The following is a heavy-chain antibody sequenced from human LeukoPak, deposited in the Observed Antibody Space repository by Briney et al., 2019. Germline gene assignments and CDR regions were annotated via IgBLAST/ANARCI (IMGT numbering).Heavy chain of an antibody. CDR1: GYTFTGYY. V-gene: IGHV1-2*02. J-gene: IGHJ4*02. CDR2: INPNSGGT. D-gene: IGHD3-3*01. Sequence: ASVKVSCKASGYTFTGYYMHWVRQAPGQGLEWMGWINPNSGGTNYAQKFQGRVTMTRDTSISTAYMELSRLRSDDTAVYYCARGTEGITIFGVASRPFDYWAREPWSPSPQ. CDR3: ARGTEGITIFGVASRPFDY.